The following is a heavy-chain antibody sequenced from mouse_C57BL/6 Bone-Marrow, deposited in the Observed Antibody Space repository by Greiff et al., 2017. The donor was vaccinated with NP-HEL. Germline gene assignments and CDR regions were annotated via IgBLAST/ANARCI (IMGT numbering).Heavy chain of an antibody. J-gene: IGHJ2*01. V-gene: IGHV8-8*01. D-gene: IGHD1-1*02. CDR1: GFSLSTFGMG. CDR3: ARISLWYFDY. Sequence: QVTLKECGPGILQPSQTLSLTCSFSGFSLSTFGMGVGWIRPPSGKGLEWLAHIWWDDDKYYHPALKSRLTIAKDTSKNQVFLKIANVDTADTATYYCARISLWYFDYWGQGTTLTVSS. CDR2: IWWDDDK.